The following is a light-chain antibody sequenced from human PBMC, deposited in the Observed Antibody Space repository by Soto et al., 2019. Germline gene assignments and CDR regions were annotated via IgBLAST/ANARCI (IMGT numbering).Light chain of an antibody. CDR1: QSVSSEY. CDR3: QQYNTFWT. CDR2: GAS. V-gene: IGKV3-20*01. Sequence: EIVLTQSPDTLSLSPGDRATLSCRASQSVSSEYLVWYQQKPGQAPRLLIYGASSRATGIPVRFSGSGSGKDFTLTISSLQPDDFATYYCQQYNTFWTFGQGTKVGIK. J-gene: IGKJ1*01.